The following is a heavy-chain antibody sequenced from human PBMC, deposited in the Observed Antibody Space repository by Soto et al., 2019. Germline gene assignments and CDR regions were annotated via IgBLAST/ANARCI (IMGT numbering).Heavy chain of an antibody. CDR2: IRAYIGNT. V-gene: IGHV1-18*01. CDR1: GNPLPGMG. Sequence: QVQLVQSGAEVKKPGPPGRAPARLLGNPLPGMGSSGVRQAPGQGLEWMGWIRAYIGNTNYAQKLQGRVTMTTDTSTSTAYMELRSLRSDDTAVYYCARDLPTMDVWGQGTTVTVSS. CDR3: ARDLPTMDV. J-gene: IGHJ6*02.